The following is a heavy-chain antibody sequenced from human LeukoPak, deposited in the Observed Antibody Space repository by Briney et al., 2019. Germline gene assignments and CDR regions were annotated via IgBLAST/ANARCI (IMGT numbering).Heavy chain of an antibody. CDR2: IYSRGNT. Sequence: SETLSLTCTVSGASISSSSSYWGWIRQPPGKGLEWLGNIYSRGNTYYKPSLRSRVTISIDTSKNQFSLKLSSVTAADTAVYYCARDIITMVRGVPMGRHNWFDPWGQGTLVTVSS. CDR1: GASISSSSSY. J-gene: IGHJ5*02. V-gene: IGHV4-39*07. D-gene: IGHD3-10*01. CDR3: ARDIITMVRGVPMGRHNWFDP.